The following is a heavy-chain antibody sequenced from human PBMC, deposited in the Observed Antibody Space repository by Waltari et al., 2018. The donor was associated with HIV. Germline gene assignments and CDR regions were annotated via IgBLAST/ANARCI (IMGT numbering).Heavy chain of an antibody. V-gene: IGHV3-9*01. CDR1: GFTFDKYA. Sequence: EVQLVESGGGLVQPGGSLRLSCSGSGFTFDKYAMHWVRQVPGKGLEWVSGFSLDSDRIDYADSVKGRFTVSRDNAKNSLYLQMNSLRVEDTALYYCGKDLTPGGLDVWGQGTTVIVSS. CDR3: GKDLTPGGLDV. CDR2: FSLDSDRI. J-gene: IGHJ6*02.